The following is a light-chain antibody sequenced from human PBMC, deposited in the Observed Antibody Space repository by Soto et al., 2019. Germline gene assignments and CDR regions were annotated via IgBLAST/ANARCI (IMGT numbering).Light chain of an antibody. CDR1: QSIRSS. CDR3: QQYDNWPPIT. CDR2: AAS. V-gene: IGKV3-15*01. Sequence: VVLTQSPATLSVSPGEGATLSCRASQSIRSSLAWYQQKPGQAPRLLIYAASTRATDIPVRFSGSGSGTDFTLTISSLQSEDSAIYYCQQYDNWPPITFGQGTRLQI. J-gene: IGKJ5*01.